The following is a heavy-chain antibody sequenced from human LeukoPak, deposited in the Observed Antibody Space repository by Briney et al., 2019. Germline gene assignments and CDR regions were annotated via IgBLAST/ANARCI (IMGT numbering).Heavy chain of an antibody. V-gene: IGHV4-59*01. CDR3: ARIRQLGHAFDI. CDR2: LYNNRST. J-gene: IGHJ3*02. CDR1: GDSIRSYY. D-gene: IGHD1-1*01. Sequence: SETLSLTCTVSGDSIRSYYWSWIRQPPGRGLEWIGYLYNNRSTSYSPSLKSRVTMSLDTSKNQFSLKLSSVTAADTAVYYCARIRQLGHAFDIWGQGTMVTVSS.